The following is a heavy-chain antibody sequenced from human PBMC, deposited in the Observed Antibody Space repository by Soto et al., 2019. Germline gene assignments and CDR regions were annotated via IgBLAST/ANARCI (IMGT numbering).Heavy chain of an antibody. CDR2: INHSGST. D-gene: IGHD3-3*01. CDR1: GGSFSGYY. J-gene: IGHJ6*02. CDR3: ARDPPFWKDYYGMDV. V-gene: IGHV4-34*01. Sequence: PSETLSLTCAVYGGSFSGYYWSWIRQPPGKGLEWIGEINHSGSTNYNPSLKSRVTISVDTSKNQFSLKLSSVTAADTAVYYCARDPPFWKDYYGMDVWGQGTTVTVSS.